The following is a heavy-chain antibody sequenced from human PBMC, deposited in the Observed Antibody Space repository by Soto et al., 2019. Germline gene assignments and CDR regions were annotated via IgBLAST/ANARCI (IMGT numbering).Heavy chain of an antibody. CDR1: GGTFSSYA. CDR2: ISPISDTT. CDR3: ARSQGSSTSLEIYYYYYYGMDV. V-gene: IGHV1-69*01. Sequence: QVQLVQSGAEVKKPGSSVKVSCKASGGTFSSYAISWVRQAPGQGLEWMGGISPISDTTNYAQKFQGRVTIPADESTNTAYMELSSLRSEDTAVYYCARSQGSSTSLEIYYYYYYGMDVWGQGPTVTVSS. J-gene: IGHJ6*02. D-gene: IGHD2-2*01.